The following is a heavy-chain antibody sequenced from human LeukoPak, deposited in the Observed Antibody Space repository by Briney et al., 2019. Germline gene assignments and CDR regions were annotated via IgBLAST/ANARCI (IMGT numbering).Heavy chain of an antibody. J-gene: IGHJ4*02. CDR1: GGSISSSSCY. Sequence: PSETLSLTCTVSGGSISSSSCYWGWIRQPPGKGLEWIGSIYYSGSTYYNPSLKSRVTISVDTSKNQFSLKLSSVTAADTAVYYCARHNDIDSGSYYSDYWGQGTLVTVSS. CDR3: ARHNDIDSGSYYSDY. CDR2: IYYSGST. D-gene: IGHD3-10*01. V-gene: IGHV4-39*01.